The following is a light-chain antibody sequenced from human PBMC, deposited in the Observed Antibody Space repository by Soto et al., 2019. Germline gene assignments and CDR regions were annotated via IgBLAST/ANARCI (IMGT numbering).Light chain of an antibody. J-gene: IGKJ1*01. CDR1: ESIRTW. CDR3: QHYNSYSRT. V-gene: IGKV1-5*03. CDR2: KAS. Sequence: DIQMTQSPSTLSASWVERVTITCRASESIRTWLAWYQQQPGKAPKLLIYKASTLETGAPSRFAGSGSGTGFTLTITRLQPDDFATYYCQHYNSYSRTFGQGTKVDIK.